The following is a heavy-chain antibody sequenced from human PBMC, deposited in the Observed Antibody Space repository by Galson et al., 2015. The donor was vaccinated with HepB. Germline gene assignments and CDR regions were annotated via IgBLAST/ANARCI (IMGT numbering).Heavy chain of an antibody. CDR3: AKDHSSGYFPLWY. J-gene: IGHJ4*02. CDR2: ISYDGSNK. CDR1: GFTFSSYG. V-gene: IGHV3-30*18. Sequence: SLRLSCAASGFTFSSYGMHWVRQAPGKGLEWVAVISYDGSNKYYADSVKGRFTISRDNSKNTLYLQMNSLRAEDTAVYYCAKDHSSGYFPLWYWGQGTLVTVSS. D-gene: IGHD3-22*01.